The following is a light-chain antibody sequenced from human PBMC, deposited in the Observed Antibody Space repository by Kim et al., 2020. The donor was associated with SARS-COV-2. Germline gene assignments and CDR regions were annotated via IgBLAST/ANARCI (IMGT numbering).Light chain of an antibody. CDR1: QGISNS. Sequence: DIQMTQSPSSLSASVGDRVTITCRASQGISNSLAWYKQKPGKVPKLLVYAASTLQSGVPSRFSGSGSGTDFTLTISSLQPEDVATYYSQKYNSAPWTFGPGTKVDIK. J-gene: IGKJ3*01. CDR2: AAS. CDR3: QKYNSAPWT. V-gene: IGKV1-27*01.